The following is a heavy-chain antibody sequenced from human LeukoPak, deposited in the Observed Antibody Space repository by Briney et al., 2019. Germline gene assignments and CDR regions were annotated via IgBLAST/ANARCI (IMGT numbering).Heavy chain of an antibody. J-gene: IGHJ4*02. V-gene: IGHV3-66*01. CDR1: GFTVSSNY. D-gene: IGHD3-3*01. CDR3: ASASWSGYQYYFDY. CDR2: IYSGGST. Sequence: GGSLRLSCAASGFTVSSNYMSWVRQAPGKGLEWVSVIYSGGSTYYADSVKGRFTISRDNSKNTLYLQMNSLRAEDTAVYYCASASWSGYQYYFDYWGQGTLVTVSS.